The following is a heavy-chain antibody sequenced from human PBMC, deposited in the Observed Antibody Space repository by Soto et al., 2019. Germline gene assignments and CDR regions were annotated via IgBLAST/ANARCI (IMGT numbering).Heavy chain of an antibody. CDR1: GVNFSSYG. D-gene: IGHD1-20*01. Sequence: LRYAVSGVNFSSYGVFCVRQTPGQGLEWVAFTSSGGSKKDYADSVKGRFTISRDNAKNSLYLQMNSLRDEDTAVYYCARVGRYNWNLRYGMDVWGQGTTVTVSS. CDR3: ARVGRYNWNLRYGMDV. J-gene: IGHJ6*02. CDR2: TSSGGSKK. V-gene: IGHV3-33*07.